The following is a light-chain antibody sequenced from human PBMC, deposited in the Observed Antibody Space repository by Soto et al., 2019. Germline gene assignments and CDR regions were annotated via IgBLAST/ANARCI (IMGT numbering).Light chain of an antibody. CDR2: RND. Sequence: QSVLTQPPSASGTPGQRVTISCSGSSSSIGSNYVYWYQHRPGAAPKLLIYRNDQWPSGVPDRFSGSKSGTSASLAISGLRSEDEADYYCVAWDGSLSGPVFGGGTKLTVL. CDR3: VAWDGSLSGPV. CDR1: SSSIGSNY. J-gene: IGLJ2*01. V-gene: IGLV1-47*01.